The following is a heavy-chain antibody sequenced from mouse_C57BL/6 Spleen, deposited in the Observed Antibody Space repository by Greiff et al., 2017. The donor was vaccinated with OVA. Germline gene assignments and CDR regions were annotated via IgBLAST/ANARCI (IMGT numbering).Heavy chain of an antibody. CDR2: IYPGDGDT. D-gene: IGHD1-1*01. CDR3: ARATVGYYFDY. J-gene: IGHJ2*01. V-gene: IGHV1-80*01. CDR1: GYAFSSYW. Sequence: VQGVESGAELVKPGASVKISCKASGYAFSSYWMNWVKQRPGKGLEWIGQIYPGDGDTNYNGKFKGKATLTADKSSSPAYMQLSSLTSEDSAVDVCARATVGYYFDYWGQGTTLTVSS.